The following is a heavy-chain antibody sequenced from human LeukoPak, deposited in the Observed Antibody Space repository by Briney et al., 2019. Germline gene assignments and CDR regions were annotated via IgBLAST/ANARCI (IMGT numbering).Heavy chain of an antibody. CDR1: GGSFSGYY. CDR2: INHSGST. Sequence: SETLSLTCAVYGGSFSGYYWSWIRQPPGKGLEWIGEINHSGSTNYNPSLKSRVTISVDTSKNQFSLKLSSVTAADTAVYYCARDQREWLASNFDYWGQGTLVTVSS. J-gene: IGHJ4*02. CDR3: ARDQREWLASNFDY. D-gene: IGHD6-19*01. V-gene: IGHV4-34*01.